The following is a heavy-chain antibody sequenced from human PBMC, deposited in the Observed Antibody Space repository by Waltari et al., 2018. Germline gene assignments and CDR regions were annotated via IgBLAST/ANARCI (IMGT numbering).Heavy chain of an antibody. CDR2: FVYNANT. J-gene: IGHJ4*02. CDR1: GDSISSTSYY. Sequence: QLHLQESGPGLVKPSETLSLTCSVSGDSISSTSYYWGWIRQPPGKGLEWIGSFVYNANTYYNPSLKSRVSISGDTSKNHFSLQLMSVTAADTAIYYCARPGRVGGGSLMALDYWGQGTLVTVSS. D-gene: IGHD2-15*01. V-gene: IGHV4-39*02. CDR3: ARPGRVGGGSLMALDY.